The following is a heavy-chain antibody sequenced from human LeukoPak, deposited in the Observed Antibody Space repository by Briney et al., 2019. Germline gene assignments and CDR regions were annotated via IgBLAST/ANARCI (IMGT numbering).Heavy chain of an antibody. CDR1: GFTFSSYG. J-gene: IGHJ3*02. CDR2: ISYDGSNK. CDR3: AKDRHGSVGVDAFDI. D-gene: IGHD1-26*01. Sequence: GGSLRLSCAASGFTFSSYGMHWVRQAPGKGLEWVAVISYDGSNKYYADSVKGRFTISRDNSKNTLYLQMNSLRAEDTAVYYCAKDRHGSVGVDAFDIWGQGTMVTVSS. V-gene: IGHV3-30*18.